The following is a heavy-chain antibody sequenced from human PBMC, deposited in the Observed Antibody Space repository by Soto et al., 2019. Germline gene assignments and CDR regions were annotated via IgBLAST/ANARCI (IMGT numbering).Heavy chain of an antibody. Sequence: SETLSLTCAVYGGSFSGYYWSWIRQPPGKGLEWIGEINHSGSTNYNPSLKSRVTISVDTSKNQFSLKLSSVTAADTAVYYCARLYDSSGYYYHHFDYWGQGTLVTVSS. CDR2: INHSGST. D-gene: IGHD3-22*01. J-gene: IGHJ4*02. V-gene: IGHV4-34*01. CDR1: GGSFSGYY. CDR3: ARLYDSSGYYYHHFDY.